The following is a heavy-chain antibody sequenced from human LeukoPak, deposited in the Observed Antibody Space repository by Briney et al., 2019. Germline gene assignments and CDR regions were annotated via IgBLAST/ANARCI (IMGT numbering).Heavy chain of an antibody. V-gene: IGHV4-59*12. CDR1: GGSISSYY. D-gene: IGHD5-18*01. CDR3: ARGNEIQRVGLPDY. Sequence: PSETLSLTCTVSGGSISSYYWSWIRQPPGKGLEWIGYIYYSGSTNYNPSLKSRVTISVDTSKNQFSLKLSSVTAADTAAYYCARGNEIQRVGLPDYWGQGTLVTVSS. CDR2: IYYSGST. J-gene: IGHJ4*02.